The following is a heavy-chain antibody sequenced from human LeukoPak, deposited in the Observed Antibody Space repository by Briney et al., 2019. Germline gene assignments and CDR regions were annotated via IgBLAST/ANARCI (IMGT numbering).Heavy chain of an antibody. CDR2: FYHGGST. V-gene: IGHV4-38-2*02. CDR3: ARTHFSSSWYFSRNSDEYYFDY. D-gene: IGHD6-13*01. Sequence: PSETLSLTCTVSGYSISTGYYWDWIRQPPGKGLEWIGTFYHGGSTYYNPSLKSRVTISVDTSKNQFSLNLSSVTAADTAVYYCARTHFSSSWYFSRNSDEYYFDYWGQGTLVTVSS. J-gene: IGHJ4*02. CDR1: GYSISTGYY.